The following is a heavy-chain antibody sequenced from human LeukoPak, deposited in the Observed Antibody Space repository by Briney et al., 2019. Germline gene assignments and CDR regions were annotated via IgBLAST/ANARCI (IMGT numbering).Heavy chain of an antibody. CDR2: IRYDGSNK. D-gene: IGHD1-26*01. CDR3: ARVVHTYSGSHEWFDP. J-gene: IGHJ5*02. CDR1: GFTFSSYG. V-gene: IGHV3-30*02. Sequence: GGSLRLSCAASGFTFSSYGMHWVRQAPGKGLEWVAFIRYDGSNKYCADSVKGRFTISRDNSKNTLYLQMNSLRAEDTAVYYCARVVHTYSGSHEWFDPWGQGTLVTVSS.